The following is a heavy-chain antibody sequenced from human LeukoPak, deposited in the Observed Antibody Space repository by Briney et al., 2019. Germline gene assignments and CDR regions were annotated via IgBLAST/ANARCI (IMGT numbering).Heavy chain of an antibody. CDR2: IIPILGIA. J-gene: IGHJ6*03. CDR1: GGTFSSYT. CDR3: ARDYTSYPSYYYYYMDV. V-gene: IGHV1-69*04. D-gene: IGHD2-2*01. Sequence: GASVKVSCKASGGTFSSYTISWVRQAPGQGLEWMGRIIPILGIANYAQKFQGRVTITADKSTSTAYMELSSLRSEDTAVYYCARDYTSYPSYYYYYMDVWGKETTVTVSS.